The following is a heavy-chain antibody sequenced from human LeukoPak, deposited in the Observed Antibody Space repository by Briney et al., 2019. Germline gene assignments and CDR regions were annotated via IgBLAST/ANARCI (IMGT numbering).Heavy chain of an antibody. CDR2: KSYDGTNQ. J-gene: IGHJ4*02. V-gene: IGHV3-30*03. D-gene: IGHD3-22*01. CDR1: GFTFSSYG. CDR3: AREEYYYDSSGYYSAYYFDY. Sequence: GGSLRLSCAASGFTFSSYGMHWVRQAPGKGLEWVAVKSYDGTNQYYADSVKGRFTISRDNSKNTLYLQMNSLRAEDTAVYYCAREEYYYDSSGYYSAYYFDYWGQGTLVTVSS.